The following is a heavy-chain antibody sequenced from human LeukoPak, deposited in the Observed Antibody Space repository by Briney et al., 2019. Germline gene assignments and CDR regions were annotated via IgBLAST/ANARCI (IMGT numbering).Heavy chain of an antibody. D-gene: IGHD4-4*01. CDR2: ISYDGSNK. J-gene: IGHJ6*02. CDR3: ARDRSYSNYVVYYYYGMDV. Sequence: PGGSLRLSCAASGFTFSSYAMHWVRQAPGKGLEWVAVISYDGSNKYYADSVKGRFTISRDNSKNTLYLQMNSLRAEDTAVYYCARDRSYSNYVVYYYYGMDVWGQGTTVTVSS. CDR1: GFTFSSYA. V-gene: IGHV3-30-3*01.